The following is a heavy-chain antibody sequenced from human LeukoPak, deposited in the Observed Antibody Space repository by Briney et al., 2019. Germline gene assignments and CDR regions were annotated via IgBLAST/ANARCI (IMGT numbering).Heavy chain of an antibody. J-gene: IGHJ5*02. D-gene: IGHD3-10*01. V-gene: IGHV6-1*01. Sequence: SQTLSLTCAISGDSVSSNSATWNWIRQSPSRGLEWLGRTYYRSEWFNDYAVSVKSRITIDPDTSKNHFSLQLNSVTPEDTAVYYCTRGSWFDPWGQGTLVTVSS. CDR2: TYYRSEWFN. CDR3: TRGSWFDP. CDR1: GDSVSSNSAT.